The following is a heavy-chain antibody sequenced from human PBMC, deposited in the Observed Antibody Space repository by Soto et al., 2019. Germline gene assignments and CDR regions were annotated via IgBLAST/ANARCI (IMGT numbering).Heavy chain of an antibody. J-gene: IGHJ4*02. Sequence: QVQLPQWGAGLLKPSETLSLTCAVYGGSFSGYYWCWIRQPPGKVLEWIGEITHSGITNYNPSLKSRVTISVDTSKNQFSLKLSSVTAADTAVYDCARRVDDYGDYAFGDYWGQGTLVTVSS. CDR3: ARRVDDYGDYAFGDY. V-gene: IGHV4-34*01. D-gene: IGHD4-17*01. CDR2: ITHSGIT. CDR1: GGSFSGYY.